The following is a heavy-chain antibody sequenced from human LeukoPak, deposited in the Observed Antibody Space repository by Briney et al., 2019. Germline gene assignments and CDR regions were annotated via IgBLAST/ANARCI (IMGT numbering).Heavy chain of an antibody. CDR3: ARRSGVWYFDY. CDR1: GGSITTHANY. CDR2: VHYTGNT. V-gene: IGHV4-39*01. D-gene: IGHD3-3*01. J-gene: IGHJ4*02. Sequence: SETLSLTCTVSGGSITTHANYWAWTRQPPGRGLEWIGGVHYTGNTYSNTSLKSRVTMSVDTSKNQFSLNLSSVTAADTAVYYCARRSGVWYFDYWGRGILVTVSP.